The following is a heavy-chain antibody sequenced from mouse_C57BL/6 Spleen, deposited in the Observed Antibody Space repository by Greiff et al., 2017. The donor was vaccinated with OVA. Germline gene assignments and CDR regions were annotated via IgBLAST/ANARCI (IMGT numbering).Heavy chain of an antibody. V-gene: IGHV1-82*01. D-gene: IGHD2-1*01. CDR1: GYAFSSSW. CDR2: IYPGDGDT. J-gene: IGHJ2*01. CDR3: ARSYGNEGDYFDY. Sequence: VQLQQSGPELVKPGASVKISCKASGYAFSSSWMNWVKQRPGKGLEWIGRIYPGDGDTNYNGKFKGKATLTADKSSSTAYMQLCSLTSEDSAVYFCARSYGNEGDYFDYWGQGTTLTVSS.